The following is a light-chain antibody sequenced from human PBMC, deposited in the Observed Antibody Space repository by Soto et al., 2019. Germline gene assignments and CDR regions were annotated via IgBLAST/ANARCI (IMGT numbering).Light chain of an antibody. CDR2: WAS. Sequence: DIVMTQSPDSLAVSLGERATINCKSSQSILHSPNNKNFLAWYQKKPGQPPRLLIYWASTRGSGVPDRFSGSGSGTDFTLTISSLQAEDVALYYCQQYYPTLALTFGGGTRVEIK. J-gene: IGKJ4*01. CDR1: QSILHSPNNKNF. CDR3: QQYYPTLALT. V-gene: IGKV4-1*01.